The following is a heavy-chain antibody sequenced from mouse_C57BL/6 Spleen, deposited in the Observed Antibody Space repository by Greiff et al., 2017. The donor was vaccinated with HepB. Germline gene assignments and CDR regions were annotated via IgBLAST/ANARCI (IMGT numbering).Heavy chain of an antibody. CDR3: ARLGGLRRGGFDY. V-gene: IGHV5-17*01. D-gene: IGHD2-4*01. Sequence: EVMLVESGGGLVKPGGSLKLSCAASGFTFSDYGMHWVRQAPEKGLEWVAYISSGSSTIYYADTVKGRFTISRDNAKNTLFLQMTSLRSEDTAMYYCARLGGLRRGGFDYWGQGTTLTVSS. CDR1: GFTFSDYG. CDR2: ISSGSSTI. J-gene: IGHJ2*01.